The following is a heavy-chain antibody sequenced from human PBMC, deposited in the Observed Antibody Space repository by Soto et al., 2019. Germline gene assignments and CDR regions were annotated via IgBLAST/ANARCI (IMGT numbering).Heavy chain of an antibody. Sequence: GGSLRLSCAASGFTFSSYSMNWVRQAPGKGLEWVSSISSSGGSTYYADSVKGRFTISRDDSKNTLYLQMNSLRAEDTAVYYCAKQKREYYDFWSGYYPFDIWGQGTMVTVSS. J-gene: IGHJ3*02. CDR1: GFTFSSYS. V-gene: IGHV3-23*01. CDR3: AKQKREYYDFWSGYYPFDI. CDR2: ISSSGGST. D-gene: IGHD3-3*01.